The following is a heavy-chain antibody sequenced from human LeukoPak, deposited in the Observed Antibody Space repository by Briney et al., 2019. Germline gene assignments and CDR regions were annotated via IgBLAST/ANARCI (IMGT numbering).Heavy chain of an antibody. D-gene: IGHD4-17*01. CDR2: IYYNGIT. CDR3: ARDHGDFVQHD. Sequence: PSETLSLTCTVSGDSISSGNFYWGWLRQPPGKELQWIGSIYYNGITHYNPSLESRVNISADTSTNEFSLKLRSVTAADTAMYYCARDHGDFVQHDWGQGTLVTVSS. J-gene: IGHJ4*02. CDR1: GDSISSGNFY. V-gene: IGHV4-39*01.